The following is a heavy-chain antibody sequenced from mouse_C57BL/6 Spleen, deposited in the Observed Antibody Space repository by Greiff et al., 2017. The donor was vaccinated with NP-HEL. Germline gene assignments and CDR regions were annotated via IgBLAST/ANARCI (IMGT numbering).Heavy chain of an antibody. J-gene: IGHJ4*01. Sequence: QVQLKQPGAELVKPGASVKLSCKASGYTFTSYWMHWVKQRPGRGLEWIGRIDPNSGGTKYNEKFKSKATLTVDKPSSTAYMQLSSLTSEDSADYYWARVDDGYSVYYAMDYWGQGTSVTVSS. CDR1: GYTFTSYW. CDR3: ARVDDGYSVYYAMDY. D-gene: IGHD2-3*01. V-gene: IGHV1-72*01. CDR2: IDPNSGGT.